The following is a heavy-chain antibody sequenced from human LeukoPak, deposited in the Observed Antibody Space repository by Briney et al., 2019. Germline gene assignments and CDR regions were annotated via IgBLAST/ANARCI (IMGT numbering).Heavy chain of an antibody. CDR1: GGSISSYY. Sequence: SETLSLTCTVSGGSISSYYWSWIRQPPGKGLEWIGYIYYSGSTNYNPSLKSRVTISVDTSKNQFSLKVTSVTAADTAVYYCARLFGRYVLFDYWGQGTLVTVSS. CDR3: ARLFGRYVLFDY. V-gene: IGHV4-59*08. J-gene: IGHJ4*02. D-gene: IGHD1-26*01. CDR2: IYYSGST.